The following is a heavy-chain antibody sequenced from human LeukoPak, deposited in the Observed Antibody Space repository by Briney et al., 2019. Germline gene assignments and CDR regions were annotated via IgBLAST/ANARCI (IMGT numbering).Heavy chain of an antibody. J-gene: IGHJ4*02. V-gene: IGHV4-59*01. D-gene: IGHD5-18*01. CDR2: IYYSGST. CDR3: AGVDSYDHPQVDY. Sequence: PSETLSLPCTVSGGSISSYYWSWIRQPPGKGLEGIGYIYYSGSTNYNPSLKSRVTISGDTSKNQFSLKLSSVTAADTAVYYCAGVDSYDHPQVDYWGQGTLVTVSS. CDR1: GGSISSYY.